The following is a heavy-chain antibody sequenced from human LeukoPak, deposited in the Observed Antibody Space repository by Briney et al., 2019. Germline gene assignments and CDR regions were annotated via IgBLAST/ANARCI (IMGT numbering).Heavy chain of an antibody. CDR3: AREAGKDYYDSSGCIDY. Sequence: GGSLRLSCAAPGFTFSSYWMSWVRQAPGKGLEWVANIKQDGSEKYYVDSVKGRFTISRDNAKKSLYLQMNSLRVEDTAVYYCAREAGKDYYDSSGCIDYWGQGTLVTVSS. CDR1: GFTFSSYW. CDR2: IKQDGSEK. V-gene: IGHV3-7*01. J-gene: IGHJ4*02. D-gene: IGHD3-22*01.